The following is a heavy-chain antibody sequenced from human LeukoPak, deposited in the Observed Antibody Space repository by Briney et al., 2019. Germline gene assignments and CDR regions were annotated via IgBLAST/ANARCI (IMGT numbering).Heavy chain of an antibody. CDR3: ARDSGGFDY. CDR1: GFTFSSYS. J-gene: IGHJ4*02. Sequence: GGSLRLSCAASGFTFSSYSMNWVRQAPGKGLEWVAYITSSRSAIYYADSVKGRFTSSRDNAKNSLYLQMNSLRVEDTAVYYCARDSGGFDYWGQGTLVTVSS. CDR2: ITSSRSAI. V-gene: IGHV3-48*01.